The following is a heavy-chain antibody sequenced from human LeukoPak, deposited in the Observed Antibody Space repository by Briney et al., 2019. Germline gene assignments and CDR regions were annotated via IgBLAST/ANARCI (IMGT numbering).Heavy chain of an antibody. V-gene: IGHV3-9*01. Sequence: GGSLRLSCAASGFTFDDYAMHWVRQAPGKGLEWVSGISWNSGSIGYADSVKGRFTISRDNAKNSLYLQMNNLRAEDTALYYCAKGGAGGNYFDYWGQGTLVTVSS. J-gene: IGHJ4*02. CDR2: ISWNSGSI. D-gene: IGHD1-26*01. CDR3: AKGGAGGNYFDY. CDR1: GFTFDDYA.